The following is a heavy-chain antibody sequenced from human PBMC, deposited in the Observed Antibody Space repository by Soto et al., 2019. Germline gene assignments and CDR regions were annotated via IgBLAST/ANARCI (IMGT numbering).Heavy chain of an antibody. CDR2: INAGKGNT. J-gene: IGHJ6*02. CDR3: ARGNSYGSYYYYGMDV. CDR1: GYTFTKYI. D-gene: IGHD5-18*01. Sequence: ASVKVSCKASGYTFTKYIIHWVRQAPGQRLEWMGWINAGKGNTKYSQKFQGRVTITRDTSASTVYMGLSSLRSEDTAVYHCARGNSYGSYYYYGMDVWGQGTTVTVSS. V-gene: IGHV1-3*01.